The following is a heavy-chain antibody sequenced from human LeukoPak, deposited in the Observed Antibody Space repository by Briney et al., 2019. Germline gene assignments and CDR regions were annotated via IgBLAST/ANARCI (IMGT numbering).Heavy chain of an antibody. Sequence: GRSLRLSCTASGFTFGDYAMSWVRQAPGKGLEWVGFIRSKAYGGTTEYAASVKGRFTISRDDSKSIAYLQMNSLKTEDTAVYYCTRGREDWYFDLWGRGTLVTVSS. CDR2: IRSKAYGGTT. CDR1: GFTFGDYA. J-gene: IGHJ2*01. V-gene: IGHV3-49*04. CDR3: TRGREDWYFDL.